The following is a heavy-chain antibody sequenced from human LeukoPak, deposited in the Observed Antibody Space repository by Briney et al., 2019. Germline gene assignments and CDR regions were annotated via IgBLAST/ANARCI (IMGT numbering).Heavy chain of an antibody. CDR2: IKQDGSEK. CDR1: GFTFSGYW. J-gene: IGHJ6*04. D-gene: IGHD3-10*01. CDR3: ARDRDYGSGSYYYYGMDV. V-gene: IGHV3-7*03. Sequence: GGSLRLSCAASGFTFSGYWMSWVRQAPGKGLEWVANIKQDGSEKYYVDSVKGRFTISRDNAKNSLYLQMNSLRAEDTAVYYCARDRDYGSGSYYYYGMDVWGKGTTVTVSS.